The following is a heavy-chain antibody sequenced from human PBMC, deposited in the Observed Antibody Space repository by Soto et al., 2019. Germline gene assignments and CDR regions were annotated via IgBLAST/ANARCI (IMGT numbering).Heavy chain of an antibody. CDR1: GFTFSDYY. V-gene: IGHV3-11*01. Sequence: QVQLVESGGGLVKPGGSLRLSCAASGFTFSDYYMSWIPQAPGKGLEWVSYISSSGSTIYYADSVKGRFTISRDNAKNSLYLQMNSLRAEDTAVYYCATFPNLDYGDYVGAFDIWGQGTMVTVSS. CDR2: ISSSGSTI. CDR3: ATFPNLDYGDYVGAFDI. J-gene: IGHJ3*02. D-gene: IGHD4-17*01.